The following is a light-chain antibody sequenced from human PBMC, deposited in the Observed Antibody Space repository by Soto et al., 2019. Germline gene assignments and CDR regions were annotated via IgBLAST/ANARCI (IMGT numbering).Light chain of an antibody. CDR1: TGAVTSGHY. J-gene: IGLJ1*01. Sequence: QAVVTQEPSLTVSPGGTVTLTCDSSTGAVTSGHYPYWFQQKPGQAPRTLIYDTSKRHSWTSARFSGSLVGDKAALTLSGAQPEDEAEYYCLLYYSGAYVFGTGTKVTVL. V-gene: IGLV7-46*01. CDR3: LLYYSGAYV. CDR2: DTS.